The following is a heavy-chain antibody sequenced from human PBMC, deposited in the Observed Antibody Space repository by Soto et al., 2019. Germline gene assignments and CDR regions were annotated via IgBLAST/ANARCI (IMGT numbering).Heavy chain of an antibody. CDR3: ARDRHNGYKRVDI. CDR1: GYTFTSYY. J-gene: IGHJ3*02. Sequence: QVQLVQSGAEVKKPGASVKVSCKATGYTFTSYYIHWVRQAPGQGLEWMGIINPSGGSTSYAQKFQGRVTMTRDTSTSTVYMELSSLRSEDTAVYYCARDRHNGYKRVDIWGQWTMVTVSS. CDR2: INPSGGST. V-gene: IGHV1-46*01. D-gene: IGHD5-12*01.